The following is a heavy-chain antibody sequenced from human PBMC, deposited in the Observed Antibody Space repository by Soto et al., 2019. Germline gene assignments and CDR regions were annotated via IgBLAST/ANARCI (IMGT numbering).Heavy chain of an antibody. CDR1: GFTFSNYA. Sequence: EVLLLDSGGGLVQPGGSLRLSCAASGFTFSNYAMTWVRQAPGKGPAWISTVNNGGGGTYYADSVKGRFTISRDNSKNTLYLQGSSLRAEDTAVYYCAKERLGRGIYYWGQGILVTVSS. D-gene: IGHD3-10*01. V-gene: IGHV3-23*01. CDR2: VNNGGGGT. J-gene: IGHJ4*02. CDR3: AKERLGRGIYY.